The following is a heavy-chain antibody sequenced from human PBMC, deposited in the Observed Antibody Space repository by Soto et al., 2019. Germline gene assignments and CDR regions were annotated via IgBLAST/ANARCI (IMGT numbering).Heavy chain of an antibody. CDR1: GFVFKDFA. CDR3: TKGDSSGYFDPSAGYSTPDH. CDR2: ITTSDDIT. Sequence: EVQLFDSGGGLVEPGESLRLSCAASGFVFKDFAMSWVRQAPGKGLEWVSTITTSDDITYSADSVRGRFTISRDNFANTLFLQMSSLRGDDTATYYCTKGDSSGYFDPSAGYSTPDHWGQGTLVTVSS. D-gene: IGHD2-15*01. J-gene: IGHJ5*02. V-gene: IGHV3-23*01.